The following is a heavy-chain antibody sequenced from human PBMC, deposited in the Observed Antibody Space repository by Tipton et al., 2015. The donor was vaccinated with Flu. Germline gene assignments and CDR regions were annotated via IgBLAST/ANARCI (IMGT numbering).Heavy chain of an antibody. D-gene: IGHD7-27*01. J-gene: IGHJ3*02. CDR3: AREGSGWGKAFDI. CDR2: INEDGSHK. Sequence: SLRLSCAASGFTFPTYWMSWVRQAPGKGLEWVARINEDGSHKDYADSVKGRLTISRDNAKKSLSLQMNSLRVEDTVLYYCAREGSGWGKAFDIWGQGTMVTVSS. CDR1: GFTFPTYW. V-gene: IGHV3-7*03.